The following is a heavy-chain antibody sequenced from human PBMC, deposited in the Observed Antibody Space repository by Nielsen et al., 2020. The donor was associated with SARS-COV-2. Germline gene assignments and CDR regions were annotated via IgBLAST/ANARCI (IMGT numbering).Heavy chain of an antibody. V-gene: IGHV5-51*01. D-gene: IGHD5-24*01. CDR2: IYPGDSDT. CDR1: GYSFTSYW. J-gene: IGHJ5*01. Sequence: GESLKISCKGSGYSFTSYWIGWVRQMPGKGLEWMGIIYPGDSDTRYSPSFQGQVTISADKSISTAYLQWSSLMASDTAMYYCARQALGRDGYINPDSWGQGTLVTVSS. CDR3: ARQALGRDGYINPDS.